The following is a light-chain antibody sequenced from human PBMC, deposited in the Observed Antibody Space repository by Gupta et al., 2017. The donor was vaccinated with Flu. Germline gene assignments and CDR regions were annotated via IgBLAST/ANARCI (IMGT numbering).Light chain of an antibody. J-gene: IGKJ5*01. CDR2: EVY. CDR3: MQSIQIPIT. CDR1: QSLLHSDGKTF. V-gene: IGKV2D-29*01. Sequence: DIVMTQTPLSLSVTPGQPASISCKSSQSLLHSDGKTFLYWYLQKAGQPPQLLIYEVYNRFSGVPDRFSGSGSGTDFTLKISRVEAEDIGVYYCMQSIQIPITFGQGTRLDIK.